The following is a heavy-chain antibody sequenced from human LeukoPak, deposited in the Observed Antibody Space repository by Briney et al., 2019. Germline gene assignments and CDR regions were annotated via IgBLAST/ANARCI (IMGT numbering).Heavy chain of an antibody. D-gene: IGHD3-3*01. CDR1: GGSISSRSYY. Sequence: SETLSLTCTVSGGSISSRSYYWGWIRQPPGKGLEWIGSIYYSGSTYYNPSLKSRVTISLDTSKNQFSLNLSSVTAADTAVYYCARVAYYDFWSGYGKTYFDYWGQGTLVTVSS. J-gene: IGHJ4*02. CDR2: IYYSGST. CDR3: ARVAYYDFWSGYGKTYFDY. V-gene: IGHV4-39*07.